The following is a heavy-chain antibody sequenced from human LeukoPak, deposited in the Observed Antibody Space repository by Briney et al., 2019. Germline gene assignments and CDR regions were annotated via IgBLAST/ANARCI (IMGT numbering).Heavy chain of an antibody. D-gene: IGHD5-24*01. CDR1: GFTFSSYG. CDR2: ISYDGSNK. Sequence: GGSLRLSCAASGFTFSSYGMHWVRQAPGKGLEWVAVISYDGSNKYYADSVKGRFTISRDNSKNTLYLQMNSLRAEDTAVYYCAKEISDGYKNGYWAQGTLVTVSS. CDR3: AKEISDGYKNGY. J-gene: IGHJ4*02. V-gene: IGHV3-30*18.